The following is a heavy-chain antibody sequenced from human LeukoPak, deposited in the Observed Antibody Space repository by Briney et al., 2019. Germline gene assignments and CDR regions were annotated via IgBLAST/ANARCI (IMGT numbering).Heavy chain of an antibody. CDR2: IGAYNGNT. J-gene: IGHJ4*02. CDR1: GYTFTSYG. Sequence: ASVKVSCKASGYTFTSYGISWVRQAPGQGLEWMGWIGAYNGNTNYAQKLQGRVTMTTDTSTSTAYMELRSLRSDDTAVYYCARGTEYSGYDRDPYYFDYWGQGTLVTVSS. D-gene: IGHD5-12*01. CDR3: ARGTEYSGYDRDPYYFDY. V-gene: IGHV1-18*01.